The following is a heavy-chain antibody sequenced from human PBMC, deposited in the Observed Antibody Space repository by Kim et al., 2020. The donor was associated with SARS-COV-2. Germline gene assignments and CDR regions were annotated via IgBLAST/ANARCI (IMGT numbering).Heavy chain of an antibody. V-gene: IGHV4-34*01. CDR2: INHSGST. CDR3: ARYVLLWFGELLKGGFDP. Sequence: SETLSLTCAVYGGSFSGYYWSWIRQPPGKGLEWIGEINHSGSTNYNPSLKSRVTISVDTSKNQFSLKLSSVTAADTAVYYCARYVLLWFGELLKGGFDPWGQGTLVTVSS. CDR1: GGSFSGYY. J-gene: IGHJ5*02. D-gene: IGHD3-10*01.